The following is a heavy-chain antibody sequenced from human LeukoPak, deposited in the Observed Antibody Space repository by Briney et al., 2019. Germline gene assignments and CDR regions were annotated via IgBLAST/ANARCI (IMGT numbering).Heavy chain of an antibody. Sequence: PGGSLRLSCAASGFSVGNNYVSWVRQPPGKGLEWVSVIYTDGSTYYADPVKGRFIISRDSSKNTLYLQMNSLRAEDTAVYYCTDAVAGWGQGTLVTVSS. CDR2: IYTDGST. CDR3: TDAVAG. V-gene: IGHV3-53*05. CDR1: GFSVGNNY. D-gene: IGHD4-23*01. J-gene: IGHJ4*02.